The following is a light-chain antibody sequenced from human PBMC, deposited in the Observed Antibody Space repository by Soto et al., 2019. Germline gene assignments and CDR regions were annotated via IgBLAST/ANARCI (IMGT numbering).Light chain of an antibody. CDR1: QSISSSY. V-gene: IGKV3-20*01. CDR2: AAS. J-gene: IGKJ1*01. Sequence: EVVLTQSPGPLSLSPGERATLSCRASQSISSSYIAWYQQKPGQAPRLLIYAASRRPTGITDRVSGSGSGTDFTLTISRLEPEEFEVYYCQQYGSPIGTFGQGTKVEIK. CDR3: QQYGSPIGT.